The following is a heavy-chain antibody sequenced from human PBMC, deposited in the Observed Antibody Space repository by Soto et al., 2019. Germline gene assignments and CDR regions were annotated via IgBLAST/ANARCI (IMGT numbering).Heavy chain of an antibody. Sequence: IQLVQSAGEVKRPGASVKVSCKASGYTFNTFGITWVRQAPGQGLEWMGCVSGYSDKRDYSRQLQDRITLTADPSTTTSYMELRSLTSDDTAVYYCARGWVKYFGVNDFGGQVTLVTVSS. J-gene: IGHJ4*02. D-gene: IGHD2-8*01. CDR1: GYTFNTFG. CDR3: ARGWVKYFGVNDF. V-gene: IGHV1-18*01. CDR2: VSGYSDKR.